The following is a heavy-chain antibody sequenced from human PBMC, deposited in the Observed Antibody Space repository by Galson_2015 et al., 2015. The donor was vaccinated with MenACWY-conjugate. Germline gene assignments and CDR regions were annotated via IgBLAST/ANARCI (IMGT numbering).Heavy chain of an antibody. J-gene: IGHJ6*02. CDR2: IYYSGST. Sequence: SETLSLTCTVSGGSVSSGSYYWSWIRQPPGKGLEWIGYIYYSGSTNYNPSLKSRVTISVDTSKNQFSLKLSSVTAADTAVYYCARLDYYGSESSSYGMDVWGQGTTVTVSS. CDR3: ARLDYYGSESSSYGMDV. V-gene: IGHV4-61*01. D-gene: IGHD3-10*01. CDR1: GGSVSSGSYY.